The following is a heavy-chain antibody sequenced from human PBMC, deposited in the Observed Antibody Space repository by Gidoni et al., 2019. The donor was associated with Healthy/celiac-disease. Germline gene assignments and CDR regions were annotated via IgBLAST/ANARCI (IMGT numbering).Heavy chain of an antibody. D-gene: IGHD4-17*01. CDR3: ARDTMTTVTTGPKPALEYFDL. J-gene: IGHJ2*01. V-gene: IGHV3-53*01. CDR1: GFTVSSNY. CDR2: SYSGGST. Sequence: EVQLVESGGGLIQPGGSLRLSCAASGFTVSSNYMSWVRQAPGKGLEWVSVSYSGGSTYYADSVKGRFTISRDNSKNTLYLQMNSLRAEDTAVYYCARDTMTTVTTGPKPALEYFDLWGRGTLVTVSS.